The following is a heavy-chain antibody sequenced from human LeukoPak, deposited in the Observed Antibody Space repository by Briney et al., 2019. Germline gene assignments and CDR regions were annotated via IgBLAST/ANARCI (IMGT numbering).Heavy chain of an antibody. V-gene: IGHV5-51*01. D-gene: IGHD5-12*01. CDR2: IFPGDSDT. J-gene: IGHJ4*02. CDR1: GYSFTSYW. Sequence: GESLKISCKGSGYSFTSYWIGWVRQMPGKGLEWMGNIFPGDSDTKYSPSFQGQVTISADRSSSTAYLQWSSLKASDTAIYYCARLSSRHGYSGYDPPDFWGQGTLVTVSS. CDR3: ARLSSRHGYSGYDPPDF.